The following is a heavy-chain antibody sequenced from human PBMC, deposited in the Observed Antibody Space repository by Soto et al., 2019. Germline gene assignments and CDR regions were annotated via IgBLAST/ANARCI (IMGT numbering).Heavy chain of an antibody. Sequence: ASVKVSCKASGYTFTDYYVHWVRQAPGQGLEWMGWINPNSGGTKSAQKFQGRVTMTRDTSISTAYMELSRLRSDDTAVYYCARRKGDYYDSSGYHYYFDYWGQGTMVTVYS. D-gene: IGHD3-22*01. J-gene: IGHJ4*02. V-gene: IGHV1-2*02. CDR1: GYTFTDYY. CDR2: INPNSGGT. CDR3: ARRKGDYYDSSGYHYYFDY.